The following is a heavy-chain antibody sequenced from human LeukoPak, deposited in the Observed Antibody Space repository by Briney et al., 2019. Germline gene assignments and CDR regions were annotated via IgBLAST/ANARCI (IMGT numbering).Heavy chain of an antibody. V-gene: IGHV3-30*18. J-gene: IGHJ4*02. CDR3: AKEIYYDSSAFFDY. CDR1: GFSFRSYG. CDR2: IGSDGSKK. D-gene: IGHD3-22*01. Sequence: PGGSLRLSCAASGFSFRSYGINWVRQAPGKGLEWVAVIGSDGSKKYYADSVKGRFTISRDNSKNTLYLQMNSLRTEDTAMYFCAKEIYYDSSAFFDYWGKGTLVTVSS.